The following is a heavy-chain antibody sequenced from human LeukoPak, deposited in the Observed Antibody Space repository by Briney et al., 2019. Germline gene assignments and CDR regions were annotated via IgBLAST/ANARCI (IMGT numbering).Heavy chain of an antibody. CDR3: ARVPLESGYSYWYFDL. J-gene: IGHJ2*01. CDR1: GGSINSGGYY. V-gene: IGHV4-30-2*01. CDR2: IYHSGST. Sequence: SETLSLTCTVSGGSINSGGYYWRWIRQPPGKGLEWIGYIYHSGSTYYNPSLKSRVTISVDRSKNHFSLKLSSVTAADTAVYYCARVPLESGYSYWYFDLWGRGTLVTVSS. D-gene: IGHD3-3*01.